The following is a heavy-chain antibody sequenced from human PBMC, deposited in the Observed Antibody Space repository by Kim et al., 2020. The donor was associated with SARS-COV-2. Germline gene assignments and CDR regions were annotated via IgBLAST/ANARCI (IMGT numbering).Heavy chain of an antibody. Sequence: PLTSRITISKNDSKTTLYLQMNSLKTEDTAVYYCTKDSVVPAAMDYFDYWGQGTLVTVSS. V-gene: IGHV3-15*01. J-gene: IGHJ4*02. D-gene: IGHD2-2*01. CDR3: TKDSVVPAAMDYFDY.